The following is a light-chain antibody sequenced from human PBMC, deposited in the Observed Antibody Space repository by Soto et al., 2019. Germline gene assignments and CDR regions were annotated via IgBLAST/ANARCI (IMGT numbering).Light chain of an antibody. Sequence: EIVLTQSPGTLSLSPGERATLSCRASQSVTSSNLAWYQQKPGQAPRLLIYGASTRATGIPDRFSGSGSATDFTLTISRLEPEDFAVYYCQRYGTSPPLTFGGGTKVDIK. CDR1: QSVTSSN. V-gene: IGKV3-20*01. J-gene: IGKJ4*01. CDR2: GAS. CDR3: QRYGTSPPLT.